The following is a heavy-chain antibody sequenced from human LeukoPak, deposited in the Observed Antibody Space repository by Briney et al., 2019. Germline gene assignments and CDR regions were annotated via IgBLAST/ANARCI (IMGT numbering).Heavy chain of an antibody. CDR2: INPNSGGT. CDR1: GYTFTGYY. Sequence: ASVKVSCTASGYTFTGYYMHWVRQAPGQGLEWIGWINPNSGGTNYAQKFQGRVTMTRDTSISTAYMELSRLRSDDTAVYYCARGESGWYLRNDYWGQGTLVTVSS. CDR3: ARGESGWYLRNDY. J-gene: IGHJ4*02. V-gene: IGHV1-2*02. D-gene: IGHD6-19*01.